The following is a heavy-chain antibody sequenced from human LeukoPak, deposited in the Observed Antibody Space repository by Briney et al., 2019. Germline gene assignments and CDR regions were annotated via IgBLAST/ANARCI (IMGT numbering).Heavy chain of an antibody. D-gene: IGHD2-2*01. Sequence: GASVKVSCKTSGYTFSAYDVTWVRQAPGQGLEWMGWMNPNSGSTGSAQKFWGRVTMTSNASISSAYMELHRLTSEDTAVYYCARGVRNQLLSEYWGQGTLITVSS. CDR1: GYTFSAYD. CDR2: MNPNSGST. J-gene: IGHJ4*02. V-gene: IGHV1-8*01. CDR3: ARGVRNQLLSEY.